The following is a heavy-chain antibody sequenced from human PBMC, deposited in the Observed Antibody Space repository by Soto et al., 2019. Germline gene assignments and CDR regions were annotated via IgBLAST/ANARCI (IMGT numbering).Heavy chain of an antibody. CDR2: ISSSSSSI. D-gene: IGHD6-19*01. CDR1: GCNFSSYI. Sequence: PGGSLILSCAASGCNFSSYIMDWVRPAPGKGLEWVSSISSSSSSIYYADSVKGRFTISRDNAKNSLYLQMNSLRAEDTAVYYCARDNKAVAGREWYFDLWGRGTLVTVSS. V-gene: IGHV3-21*01. CDR3: ARDNKAVAGREWYFDL. J-gene: IGHJ2*01.